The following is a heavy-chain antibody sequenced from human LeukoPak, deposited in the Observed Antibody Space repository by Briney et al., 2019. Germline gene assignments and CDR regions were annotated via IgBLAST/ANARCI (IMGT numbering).Heavy chain of an antibody. Sequence: ASVKGSCKASGYTFTSYYIHWVRQAPGQGLAWMGVINPSGGSTTYAQNFQGRVTMTTDTSTSTVYMELSSLRSEDTAVYYCARDRASGSYQVSFCYDLDVWGLGTTVTVSS. D-gene: IGHD3-10*01. J-gene: IGHJ6*02. CDR2: INPSGGST. V-gene: IGHV1-46*01. CDR3: ARDRASGSYQVSFCYDLDV. CDR1: GYTFTSYY.